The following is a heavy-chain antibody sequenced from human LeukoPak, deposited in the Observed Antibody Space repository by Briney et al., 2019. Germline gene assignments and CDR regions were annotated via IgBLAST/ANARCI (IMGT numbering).Heavy chain of an antibody. V-gene: IGHV4-59*01. CDR3: ARDHSSGRYSLNYYYYGMDV. CDR1: GGSISSYY. D-gene: IGHD6-19*01. Sequence: PSETLSLTCTVSGGSISSYYWSWIRQPPGKGLEWIGYIYYSGSTNYNPSLKSRVTISVDTSKNQFSLKLSSVTAADTAVYYCARDHSSGRYSLNYYYYGMDVWGQGTTVTVPS. J-gene: IGHJ6*02. CDR2: IYYSGST.